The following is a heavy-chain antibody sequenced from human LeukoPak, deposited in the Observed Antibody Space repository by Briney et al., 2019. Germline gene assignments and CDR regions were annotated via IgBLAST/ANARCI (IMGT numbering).Heavy chain of an antibody. Sequence: PGGSLRLSCAVSGITLSNYGMSWVRQAPGQGLKWVAGISGSGGGTKYADSVKGRFTISRDNSKNTLYLQMNSLRAEDTAMCFCAKRGVVIRVILVGLHKEAYYFDSWGQGALVTVSS. CDR3: AKRGVVIRVILVGLHKEAYYFDS. CDR2: ISGSGGGT. V-gene: IGHV3-23*01. J-gene: IGHJ4*02. CDR1: GITLSNYG. D-gene: IGHD3-22*01.